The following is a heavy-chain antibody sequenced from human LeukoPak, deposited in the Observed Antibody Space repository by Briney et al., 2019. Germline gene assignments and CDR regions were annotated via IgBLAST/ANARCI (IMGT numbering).Heavy chain of an antibody. D-gene: IGHD3-22*01. V-gene: IGHV4-34*01. CDR2: INHSGST. CDR3: ARPFYYDSSGYRSDGAFDI. J-gene: IGHJ3*02. Sequence: SETLSLTCAVYGGSFSGYYWSWIRQPPGKGLEWIGEINHSGSTNYNPSLKSRVTISVDTSKNQFSLKLSSVTAADTAVYYCARPFYYDSSGYRSDGAFDIWGQGTMVTVSS. CDR1: GGSFSGYY.